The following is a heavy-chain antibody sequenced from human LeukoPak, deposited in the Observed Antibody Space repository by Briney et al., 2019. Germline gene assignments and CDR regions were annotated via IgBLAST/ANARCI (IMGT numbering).Heavy chain of an antibody. V-gene: IGHV3-21*01. CDR2: ITTSSSYI. J-gene: IGHJ5*02. CDR1: GFTFSSYS. D-gene: IGHD2-21*02. CDR3: ARDGGDSGFDP. Sequence: GGSLRLSCAASGFTFSSYSMNWVRQAPGKGLEWVSSITTSSSYIYYADSVKCRFTISRDNAKNSLYLQMNSLRAEDTAVYYCARDGGDSGFDPWGQGTLVTVSS.